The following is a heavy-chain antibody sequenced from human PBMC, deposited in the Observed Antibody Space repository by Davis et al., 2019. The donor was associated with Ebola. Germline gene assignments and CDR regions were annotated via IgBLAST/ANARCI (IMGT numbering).Heavy chain of an antibody. CDR3: AARGIVVY. Sequence: GESLKISCAASGITVSASDMSWVRQAPGKGLEWVSIISSGGGTSYSDSVKGRFTISRDSSKNTLFLHMDSLRGEDTAVYYCAARGIVVYWGQGTLVTVSS. D-gene: IGHD1-26*01. CDR1: GITVSASD. CDR2: ISSGGGT. V-gene: IGHV3-53*01. J-gene: IGHJ4*02.